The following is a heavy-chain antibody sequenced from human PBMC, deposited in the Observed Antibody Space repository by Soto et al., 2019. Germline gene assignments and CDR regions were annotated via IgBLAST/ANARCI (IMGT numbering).Heavy chain of an antibody. CDR2: IYYSWST. CDR1: GGSISSYY. D-gene: IGHD2-2*01. Sequence: SETLSLTCTVSGGSISSYYWSWIRQPPGKGLEWIGYIYYSWSTNYNPSLKSRVTISVDTSKNQFSLKLSSVTAADTSVYYCARLYCSSTSCPIDYWGQGTLVTVSS. J-gene: IGHJ4*02. V-gene: IGHV4-59*01. CDR3: ARLYCSSTSCPIDY.